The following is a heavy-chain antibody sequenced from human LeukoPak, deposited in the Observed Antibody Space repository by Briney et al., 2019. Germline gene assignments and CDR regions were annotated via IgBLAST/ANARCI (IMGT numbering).Heavy chain of an antibody. J-gene: IGHJ5*02. Sequence: ASVKVSCKASGYSFSDYYIHWLRQAPGQGLEWMGWINADSGGTNYAQRFQGRVTMTRDTSITTVYMELSRLRSDDTAVFYCTREARAGNWFDPWGQGTPVIVSS. V-gene: IGHV1-2*02. CDR1: GYSFSDYY. CDR2: INADSGGT. D-gene: IGHD5-12*01. CDR3: TREARAGNWFDP.